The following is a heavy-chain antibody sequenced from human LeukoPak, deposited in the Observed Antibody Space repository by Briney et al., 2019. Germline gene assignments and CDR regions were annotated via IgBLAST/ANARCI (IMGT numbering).Heavy chain of an antibody. CDR2: IYYSGST. CDR3: ARDRAALIGFHY. CDR1: GGSISSYY. J-gene: IGHJ4*02. Sequence: PSETLSLTCTVSGGSISSYYWIWIRQSPGKGLEWIGYIYYSGSTYYNPSLKSRVTISVDTSKNQFSLKLSSVTAADTAVYYCARDRAALIGFHYWGQGTPVTVSS. V-gene: IGHV4-59*12. D-gene: IGHD2-15*01.